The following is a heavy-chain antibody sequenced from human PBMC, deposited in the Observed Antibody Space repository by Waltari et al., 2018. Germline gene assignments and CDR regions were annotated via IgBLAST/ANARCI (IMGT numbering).Heavy chain of an antibody. V-gene: IGHV1-24*01. D-gene: IGHD3-22*01. J-gene: IGHJ4*02. CDR1: GYTLTELS. CDR3: ATVLAYYDSSGYPMGLDY. Sequence: QVQLVQSGAEVKKPGASVKVSCKVSGYTLTELSMHWVRQAPGKGLEWMGGFDPEDVETIYAQKFQGRVPMTEDTSTDTAYMELSSLRSEDTAVYYCATVLAYYDSSGYPMGLDYWGQGTLVIVSS. CDR2: FDPEDVET.